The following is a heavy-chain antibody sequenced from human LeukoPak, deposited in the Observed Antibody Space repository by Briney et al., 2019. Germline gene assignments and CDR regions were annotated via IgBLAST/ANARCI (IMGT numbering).Heavy chain of an antibody. CDR1: GFTFSSYA. D-gene: IGHD2-15*01. V-gene: IGHV3-23*01. CDR2: ISGSGGST. J-gene: IGHJ6*02. CDR3: AKKLGYCSGGSCYSPLYYYYYGMDV. Sequence: GGSLRLSCAASGFTFSSYAMSWVRQAPVKGLEWVSAISGSGGSTYYADSVKGRFTISRDNSKNTLYLQMNSLRAEDTAVYYCAKKLGYCSGGSCYSPLYYYYYGMDVWGQGTTVTVSS.